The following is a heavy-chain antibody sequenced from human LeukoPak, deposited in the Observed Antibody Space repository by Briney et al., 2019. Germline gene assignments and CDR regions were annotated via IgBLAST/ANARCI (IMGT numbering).Heavy chain of an antibody. CDR1: GLAISGSSYY. D-gene: IGHD2/OR15-2a*01. V-gene: IGHV4-39*07. J-gene: IGHJ3*01. CDR3: ARKRGAFPSL. Sequence: SETLSLTCSVSGLAISGSSYYWAWIRQPPGKGLEYIGNIYYTGSTYYNPSLKSRVTISLDTSKNQFSLRLTSVTAADTAVYYCARKRGAFPSLWGPGTMVTVSS. CDR2: IYYTGST.